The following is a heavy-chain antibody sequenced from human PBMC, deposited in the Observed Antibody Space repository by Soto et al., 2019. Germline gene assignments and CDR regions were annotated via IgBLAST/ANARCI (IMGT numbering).Heavy chain of an antibody. D-gene: IGHD2-2*01. V-gene: IGHV3-15*01. CDR3: TTDPDVVVPAAMSGFQPKDNWFDP. CDR2: IKSKTDGGTT. CDR1: GFTFSNAW. J-gene: IGHJ5*02. Sequence: GGSLRLSCAASGFTFSNAWMSWVRQAPGKGLEWVGRIKSKTDGGTTDYAAPVKGRLTISRDDSKNTLYLQMNSLKTEDTAVYYCTTDPDVVVPAAMSGFQPKDNWFDPWGQGTLVTVSS.